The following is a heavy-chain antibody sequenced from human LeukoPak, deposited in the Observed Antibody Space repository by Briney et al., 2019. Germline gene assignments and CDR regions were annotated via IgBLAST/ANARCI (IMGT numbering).Heavy chain of an antibody. Sequence: GGSLRLSCVASGFTFSSYWMSWVRQAPGKGLEWVANIKQDGSETYFVDTVKGRFTISRDNARNSLYLQMNSLRVEDTAVYYCARRRYGEAFDIWGQGTMVTVSS. CDR2: IKQDGSET. CDR3: ARRRYGEAFDI. V-gene: IGHV3-7*01. D-gene: IGHD3-9*01. J-gene: IGHJ3*02. CDR1: GFTFSSYW.